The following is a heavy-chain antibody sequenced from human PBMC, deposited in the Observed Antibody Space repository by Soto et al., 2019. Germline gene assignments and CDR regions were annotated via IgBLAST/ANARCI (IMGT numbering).Heavy chain of an antibody. CDR1: GFTFSSYG. D-gene: IGHD6-13*01. Sequence: GGSLRLSCAASGFTFSSYGMHWVRQAPGKGLEWVAVIRYDGSNKYYADSVKGRFTISRDNSKNTLDLQMNSLRAEDTAVYYCARDAGYSSSWADYWGQGTLVTVSS. J-gene: IGHJ4*02. CDR3: ARDAGYSSSWADY. CDR2: IRYDGSNK. V-gene: IGHV3-33*01.